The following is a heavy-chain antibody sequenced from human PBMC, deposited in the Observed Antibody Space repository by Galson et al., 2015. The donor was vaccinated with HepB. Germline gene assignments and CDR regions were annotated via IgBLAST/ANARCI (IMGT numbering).Heavy chain of an antibody. CDR3: ARGGTMVRGAADY. CDR2: ISYDGSNK. J-gene: IGHJ4*02. D-gene: IGHD3-10*01. Sequence: SLRLSCAASGFTFSSYAMHWVRQAPGKGLEWVAVISYDGSNKYYADSVKGRFTISRDNSKNTLYLQMNSLRAEDTAVYYCARGGTMVRGAADYWGQGTLVTVSS. V-gene: IGHV3-30*04. CDR1: GFTFSSYA.